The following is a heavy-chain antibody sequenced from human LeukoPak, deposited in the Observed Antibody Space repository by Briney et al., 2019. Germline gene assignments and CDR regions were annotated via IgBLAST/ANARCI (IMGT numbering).Heavy chain of an antibody. V-gene: IGHV3-30*02. CDR3: AKDEQDPHTSGWYVGDY. D-gene: IGHD6-19*01. J-gene: IGHJ4*02. CDR1: GFTFSSYG. CDR2: IRYDGNNK. Sequence: GGSLRLSCAASGFTFSSYGMLWVRQTPGKGLEWVAFIRYDGNNKFYVDSVKGRFTISRDNSKNTLYLQMDSLRPEDTAVYYCAKDEQDPHTSGWYVGDYWGRGTLVTVSS.